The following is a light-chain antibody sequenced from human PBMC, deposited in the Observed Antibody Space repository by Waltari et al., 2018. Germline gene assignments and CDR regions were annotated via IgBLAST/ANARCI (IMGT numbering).Light chain of an antibody. Sequence: QSALTQPASVSGSPGQSITISCTGTSNDVGGYTYVSWYQQHPGKAPKLMIYDVSNRHSGVSNRFSGSKSGNTASLSISGLQAEDEADYYCSSYTSSLTLVFGGGTKLTVL. J-gene: IGLJ3*02. CDR2: DVS. V-gene: IGLV2-14*03. CDR3: SSYTSSLTLV. CDR1: SNDVGGYTY.